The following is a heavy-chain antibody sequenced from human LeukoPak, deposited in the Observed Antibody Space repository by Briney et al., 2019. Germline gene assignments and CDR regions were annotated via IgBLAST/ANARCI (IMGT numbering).Heavy chain of an antibody. D-gene: IGHD3-22*01. CDR2: IYSGGNT. CDR1: GLTVSSNC. Sequence: GGSLRLSCTASGLTVSSNCMSWVRQAPGKGLEWVSFIYSGGNTYYADSVKGRFTISRDNAKNSLYLQMNSLRAEDTAVYYCASDSSGYYYAGPFDYWGQGTLVTVSS. CDR3: ASDSSGYYYAGPFDY. J-gene: IGHJ4*02. V-gene: IGHV3-53*01.